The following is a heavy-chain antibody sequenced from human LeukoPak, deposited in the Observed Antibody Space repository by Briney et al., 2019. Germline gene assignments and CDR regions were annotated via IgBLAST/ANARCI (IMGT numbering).Heavy chain of an antibody. J-gene: IGHJ4*02. CDR3: ARDPYGDHAMIFDY. CDR2: INPNSGGT. CDR1: GYTFTGYH. V-gene: IGHV1-2*02. Sequence: ASVKVSCKASGYTFTGYHMHWVRQAPGQGLEWMGWINPNSGGTNYAQKFQGRVTMTRDTSISTAYMELSRLRSDDTAVYYCARDPYGDHAMIFDYWGQGTLVTVSS. D-gene: IGHD4-17*01.